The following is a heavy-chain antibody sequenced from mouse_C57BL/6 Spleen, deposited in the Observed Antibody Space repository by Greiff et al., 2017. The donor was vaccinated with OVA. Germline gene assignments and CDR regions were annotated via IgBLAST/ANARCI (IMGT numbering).Heavy chain of an antibody. CDR3: ARDRENGSWYFDV. J-gene: IGHJ1*03. CDR1: GCSITSGYY. Sequence: EVQLVESGPGLVKPSQSLSLTCSVTGCSITSGYYWNWIRQFPGNKLEWMGYISYDGSNNYNPSLKNRISITRDTSKNQFFLKLNSVTTEDTATYDCARDRENGSWYFDVWGTGTTVTVSS. D-gene: IGHD1-1*01. CDR2: ISYDGSN. V-gene: IGHV3-6*01.